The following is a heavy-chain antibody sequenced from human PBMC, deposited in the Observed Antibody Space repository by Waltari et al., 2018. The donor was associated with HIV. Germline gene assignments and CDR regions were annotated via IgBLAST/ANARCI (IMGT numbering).Heavy chain of an antibody. CDR2: ISAYNGNT. D-gene: IGHD3-10*01. CDR1: GYTFTTYG. V-gene: IGHV1-18*01. J-gene: IGHJ4*02. Sequence: VQLVQSGAEVKKPGASVTVSCKASGYTFTTYGISWVRQAPGQGLEWMGWISAYNGNTNYAQKLQDRRTMTTDTSTNTAYMELRSLRSDDTAVYYCVRVNGVSGSPSGRWGPGTLVTVSS. CDR3: VRVNGVSGSPSGR.